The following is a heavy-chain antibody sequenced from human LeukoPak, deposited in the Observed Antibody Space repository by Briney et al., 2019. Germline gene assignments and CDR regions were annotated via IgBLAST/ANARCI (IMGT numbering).Heavy chain of an antibody. CDR2: ISGSGGRI. CDR1: GFTFSSYA. D-gene: IGHD3-3*01. Sequence: GGSLRLSCAVSGFTFSSYAMSWVRQAPGKGLEWVSAISGSGGRIYYADSVKGRSTISRDNSKNTLYLQMNSLRAEDTAVYYCARDGMYYDFWSGPTDYWGQGTLVTVSS. CDR3: ARDGMYYDFWSGPTDY. V-gene: IGHV3-23*01. J-gene: IGHJ4*02.